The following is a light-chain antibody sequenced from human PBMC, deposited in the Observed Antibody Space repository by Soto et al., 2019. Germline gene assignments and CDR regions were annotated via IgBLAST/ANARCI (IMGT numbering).Light chain of an antibody. CDR2: HAS. Sequence: DIQMTQYPSSLSASKGDRVTITCQASQNITNNLSWYQQKPGKAPNLLIYHASKLAKGVTSRFSGSGSGTDFSFIITSLQREDLATYYCQQYYGLPPLTFGQGTRLEVK. V-gene: IGKV1-33*01. CDR3: QQYYGLPPLT. CDR1: QNITNN. J-gene: IGKJ5*01.